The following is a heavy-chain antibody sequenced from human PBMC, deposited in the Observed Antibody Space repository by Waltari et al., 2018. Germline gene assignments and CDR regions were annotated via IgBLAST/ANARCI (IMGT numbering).Heavy chain of an antibody. CDR3: TTTSFVEQQLVLGWDY. CDR2: IKSKTDGGTT. Sequence: EVQLVESGGGLVKPGGSLRLSCAASGFTFSNAWVSWVRQAPGKGLEWVGRIKSKTDGGTTDYAAPVKGRFTISRDDSKNTLYLQMNSLKTEDTAVYYCTTTSFVEQQLVLGWDYWGQGTLVTVSS. CDR1: GFTFSNAW. D-gene: IGHD6-13*01. J-gene: IGHJ4*02. V-gene: IGHV3-15*01.